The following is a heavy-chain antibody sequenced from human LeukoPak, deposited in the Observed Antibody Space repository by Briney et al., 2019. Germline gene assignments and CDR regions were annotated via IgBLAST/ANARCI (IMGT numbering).Heavy chain of an antibody. CDR1: GYTFTSYD. V-gene: IGHV1-8*01. Sequence: ASVKVSCKASGYTFTSYDINWVRQATGQGLEWMGWMNPNSGNTGYAQRFQGRVTMTRNTSISTAYMELSSLRSEDTAVYYCASEHPVGTSWPYYYYYYGMDVWGQGTTVTVSS. D-gene: IGHD2-2*01. J-gene: IGHJ6*02. CDR3: ASEHPVGTSWPYYYYYYGMDV. CDR2: MNPNSGNT.